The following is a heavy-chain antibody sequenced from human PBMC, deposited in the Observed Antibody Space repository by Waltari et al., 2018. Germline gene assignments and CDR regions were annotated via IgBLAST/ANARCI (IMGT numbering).Heavy chain of an antibody. Sequence: QVQLVESGGGVVQPGGSLRRSCAASGFTFRSHGLHWVRPGPGRGREWGAFIRYDGSNKYYADSVKGRFTISRDNSKNTLYLQMNSLRAEDTAVYYCAIISTPDYYYYMDVWGKGTTVTVSS. CDR2: IRYDGSNK. CDR3: AIISTPDYYYYMDV. J-gene: IGHJ6*03. CDR1: GFTFRSHG. D-gene: IGHD3-3*02. V-gene: IGHV3-30*02.